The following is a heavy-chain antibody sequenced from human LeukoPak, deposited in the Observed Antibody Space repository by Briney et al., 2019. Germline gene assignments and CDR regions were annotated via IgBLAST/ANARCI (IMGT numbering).Heavy chain of an antibody. D-gene: IGHD3-22*01. V-gene: IGHV3-74*01. J-gene: IGHJ1*01. CDR2: IKSDGST. CDR1: GFTFSSYW. Sequence: PGGSLRLSRAASGFTFSSYWMHWVRRAAGKGLVWVSRIKSDGSTNYADSVKGRFTISRDNAKDTVSLQMNSLRAEDTGVYYCARAPCEIGGYYPEYFRHWGHGTLVTVSS. CDR3: ARAPCEIGGYYPEYFRH.